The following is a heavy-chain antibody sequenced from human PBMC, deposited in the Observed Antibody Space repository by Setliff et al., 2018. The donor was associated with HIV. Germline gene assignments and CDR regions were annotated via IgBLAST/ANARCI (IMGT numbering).Heavy chain of an antibody. Sequence: PGGSLRLSCAAAGFTFSKAWISWFRQTPGKGLAWVGRIKSRTVTETTDVAAPVKGRFTISRDDSQNMVYLQMNSLKTEETGIYYCTASIDWGGGHIPTWGQGAPVTVSS. J-gene: IGHJ5*02. D-gene: IGHD3-16*01. CDR3: TASIDWGGGHIPT. CDR2: IKSRTVTETT. V-gene: IGHV3-15*01. CDR1: GFTFSKAW.